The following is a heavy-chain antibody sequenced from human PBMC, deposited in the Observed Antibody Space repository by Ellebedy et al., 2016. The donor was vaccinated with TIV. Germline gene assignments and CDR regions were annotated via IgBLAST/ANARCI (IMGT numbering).Heavy chain of an antibody. D-gene: IGHD3-22*01. Sequence: GGSLRLSCAASGFTFSSYAMHWVRQAPGKGLEWVSGISGSGGTTYYADSVKGRFTISRDNSKNTLYLQMNSLRGEDTAVYYCAKGSWAGSGYYHLDYWGQGTLVTVSS. CDR2: ISGSGGTT. V-gene: IGHV3-23*01. CDR1: GFTFSSYA. J-gene: IGHJ4*02. CDR3: AKGSWAGSGYYHLDY.